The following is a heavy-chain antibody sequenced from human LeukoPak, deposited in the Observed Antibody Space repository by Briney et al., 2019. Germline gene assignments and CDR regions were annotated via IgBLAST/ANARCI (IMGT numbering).Heavy chain of an antibody. CDR2: IYYSGST. V-gene: IGHV4-30-4*08. Sequence: PSQTLSLTCTVSGGSISSGDYYWSWIRQPPGKGLGWIGYIYYSGSTYYNPSLKSRVTISVDTSKNQFSLKLSSVTAADTAVYYCARGRGYDFPWYFDLWGRGTLVTVSS. CDR1: GGSISSGDYY. J-gene: IGHJ2*01. CDR3: ARGRGYDFPWYFDL. D-gene: IGHD3-3*01.